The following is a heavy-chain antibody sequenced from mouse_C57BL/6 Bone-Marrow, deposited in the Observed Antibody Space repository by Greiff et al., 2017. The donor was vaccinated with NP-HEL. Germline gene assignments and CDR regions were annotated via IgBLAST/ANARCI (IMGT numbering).Heavy chain of an antibody. CDR3: TTFYGSSYHYYAMDY. CDR1: GFNIKDDY. Sequence: EVQLQQSGAELVRPGASVKLSCTASGFNIKDDYMHWVKQRPEQGLAWIGWIDPENGDTEYASKFQGKATITADTSSNTAYLQLSSLTSEDTAVYYCTTFYGSSYHYYAMDYWGQGTSVTVSS. D-gene: IGHD1-1*01. V-gene: IGHV14-4*01. CDR2: IDPENGDT. J-gene: IGHJ4*01.